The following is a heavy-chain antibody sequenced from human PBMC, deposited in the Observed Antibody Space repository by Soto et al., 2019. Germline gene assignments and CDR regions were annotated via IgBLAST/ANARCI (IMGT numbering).Heavy chain of an antibody. D-gene: IGHD1-26*01. CDR3: TKGLGQIWVFDY. CDR1: GFTFSSYA. J-gene: IGHJ4*02. Sequence: EAQILESGGGSVQPGGSLRLFCAASGFTFSSYAMHWVRRPPVKGLEWVSSISGSGGTAYYADTVTGRFAISRESLLNTLYLQRNMLRAEDTAVYYCTKGLGQIWVFDYLGQATLV. V-gene: IGHV3-23*01. CDR2: ISGSGGTA.